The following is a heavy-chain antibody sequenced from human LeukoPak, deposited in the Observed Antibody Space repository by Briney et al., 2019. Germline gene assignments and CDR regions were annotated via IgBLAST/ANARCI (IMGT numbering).Heavy chain of an antibody. D-gene: IGHD5-18*01. J-gene: IGHJ4*02. Sequence: PGGSLRLSCAASGFAFDDYGMSWVRQAPGKGLEWVPGINWNGGSIGYADSVKGRFTISRDNAKNSLYLQINSLRAEDTALYYCARADKDGYGFFGFDYWGQGTLVTVSS. CDR2: INWNGGSI. CDR3: ARADKDGYGFFGFDY. V-gene: IGHV3-20*04. CDR1: GFAFDDYG.